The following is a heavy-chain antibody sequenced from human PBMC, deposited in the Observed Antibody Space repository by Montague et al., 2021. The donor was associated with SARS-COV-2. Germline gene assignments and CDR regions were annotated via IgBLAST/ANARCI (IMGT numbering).Heavy chain of an antibody. CDR2: ISGSGGST. V-gene: IGHV3-23*01. Sequence: SLRLSCAASGFTFSNYVINWVRQAPGEGLEWVSAISGSGGSTFYADSVKDRFTVSRGDSRNTLYLQMDSLRAEDTALYYCAKDMTLRGYNYGDNAFDIWGQGTMVTVSS. CDR1: GFTFSNYV. D-gene: IGHD5-18*01. J-gene: IGHJ3*02. CDR3: AKDMTLRGYNYGDNAFDI.